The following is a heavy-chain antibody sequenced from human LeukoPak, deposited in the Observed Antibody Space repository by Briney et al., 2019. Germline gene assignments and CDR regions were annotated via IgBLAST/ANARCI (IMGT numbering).Heavy chain of an antibody. CDR1: GGSISSGDYY. J-gene: IGHJ6*02. CDR2: IYYSGST. V-gene: IGHV4-30-4*08. Sequence: KPSETLSLTCTVSGGSISSGDYYWSWIRQPPGKGLEWIGYIYYSGSTYYNPSLKSRVTISVDTSKNQFSLKLSSVTAADTAVYYCARHTYYDGFDWLSNPLLHYGMDDWGQGTTVTVSS. D-gene: IGHD3-9*01. CDR3: ARHTYYDGFDWLSNPLLHYGMDD.